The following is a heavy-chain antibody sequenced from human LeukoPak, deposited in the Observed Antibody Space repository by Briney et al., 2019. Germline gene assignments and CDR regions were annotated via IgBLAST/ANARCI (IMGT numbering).Heavy chain of an antibody. CDR2: LNNGGDT. V-gene: IGHV4-4*07. J-gene: IGHJ3*01. CDR3: ARAIGVYAFDV. CDR1: GGSIGNFY. D-gene: IGHD2-2*02. Sequence: SSETLSPTCTVSGGSIGNFYWSWIRQPAGKGLEWIGRLNNGGDTNYSPSLRSRVTISVDTSKNHFSLILSSVTVADTAIYYCARAIGVYAFDVWGQGTMVTVSS.